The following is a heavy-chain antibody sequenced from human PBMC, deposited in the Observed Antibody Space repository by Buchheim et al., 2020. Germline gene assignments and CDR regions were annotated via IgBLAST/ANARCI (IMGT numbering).Heavy chain of an antibody. CDR1: GGSISSSSYY. CDR2: IYYSGST. CDR3: ASQVTMIVVAAEFDY. D-gene: IGHD3-22*01. V-gene: IGHV4-39*01. Sequence: QLQLQESGPGLVKPSETLSLTCTVSGGSISSSSYYWGWLRQPPGKGLEWIGSIYYSGSTYYNPSLKSRVTISVDTSKNQFSLKLSSVTAADTAVYYCASQVTMIVVAAEFDYWGQGTL. J-gene: IGHJ4*02.